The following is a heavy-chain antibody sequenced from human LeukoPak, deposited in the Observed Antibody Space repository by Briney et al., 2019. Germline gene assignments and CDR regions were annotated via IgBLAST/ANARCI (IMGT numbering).Heavy chain of an antibody. CDR1: GYTFTGYY. Sequence: GASVKVSCKASGYTFTGYYMHWVRQAPGQGLEWMGWINPNSGGTNYAQKFQGRVTMTRDTSISTAYTELSRLRSDDTAVYYCARDRGSGSSWYVYYYYYMDVWGKGTTVTVSS. CDR2: INPNSGGT. V-gene: IGHV1-2*02. D-gene: IGHD6-13*01. CDR3: ARDRGSGSSWYVYYYYYMDV. J-gene: IGHJ6*03.